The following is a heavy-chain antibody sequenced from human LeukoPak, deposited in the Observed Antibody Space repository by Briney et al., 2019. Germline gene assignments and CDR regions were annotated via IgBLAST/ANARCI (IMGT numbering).Heavy chain of an antibody. CDR1: GGSISSYY. Sequence: SETLSLTCTGSGGSISSYYWSWIRQPAGKGLEWIGRIYTSGSTNYSPSLKSRVTMSVDTSKNQFSLNLSSVTAADTAVYYCARGSYYGDHDYWGQGTLVTVSS. CDR3: ARGSYYGDHDY. J-gene: IGHJ4*02. V-gene: IGHV4-4*07. D-gene: IGHD4-17*01. CDR2: IYTSGST.